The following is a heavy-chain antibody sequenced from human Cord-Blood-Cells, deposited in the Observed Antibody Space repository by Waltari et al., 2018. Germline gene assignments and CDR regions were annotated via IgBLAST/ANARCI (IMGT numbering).Heavy chain of an antibody. V-gene: IGHV1-8*01. Sequence: QVQLVQSGAEVKKPGASVKVYCKASGDTFTSYDINWVRKATGQGLEWMGWMNPNSGNTGYAQKFQGRVTMTRNTSISTAYMELSSLRSEDTAVYYCARMAYSRGSSFDYWGQGTLVTVSS. J-gene: IGHJ4*02. CDR3: ARMAYSRGSSFDY. CDR1: GDTFTSYD. CDR2: MNPNSGNT. D-gene: IGHD6-19*01.